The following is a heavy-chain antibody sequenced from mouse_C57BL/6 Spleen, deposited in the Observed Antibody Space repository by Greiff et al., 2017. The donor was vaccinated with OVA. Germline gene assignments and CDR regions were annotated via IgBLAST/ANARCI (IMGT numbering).Heavy chain of an antibody. V-gene: IGHV2-5*01. CDR1: GFSLTSYG. J-gene: IGHJ4*01. Sequence: QVQLQQSGPGLVQPSQSLSITCTVSGFSLTSYGVHWVRQSPGKGLEWLGVIWRGGSTDYNAAFMSRLSITKDNSKSQVFFKMNSLQADDTAIYYCAKNPSYGSSYYAMDYWGQGTSVTVSS. D-gene: IGHD1-1*01. CDR3: AKNPSYGSSYYAMDY. CDR2: IWRGGST.